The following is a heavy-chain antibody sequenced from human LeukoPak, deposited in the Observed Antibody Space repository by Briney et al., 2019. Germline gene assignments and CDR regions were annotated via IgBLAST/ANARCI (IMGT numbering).Heavy chain of an antibody. CDR3: ASGGYSYGPTDY. CDR1: GGSFSGYY. D-gene: IGHD5-18*01. V-gene: IGHV4-34*01. Sequence: SETLSLTCAVYGGSFSGYYWSWIRQPPGKGLEWIGEINHSGSTNYNPSLKSRVTISVDTSKNQFFLKLSSVTAADTAVYYCASGGYSYGPTDYWGQGTLVTVSS. CDR2: INHSGST. J-gene: IGHJ4*02.